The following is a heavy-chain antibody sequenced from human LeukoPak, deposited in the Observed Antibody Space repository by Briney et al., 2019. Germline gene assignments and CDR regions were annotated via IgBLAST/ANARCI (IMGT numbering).Heavy chain of an antibody. CDR2: ISGSGDST. V-gene: IGHV3-23*01. Sequence: GGSLGLSCAASGFTFSSYAMNWVRQAPGKGLEWVSVISGSGDSTHYADSVKGRFTISTDNSKNTLYLQMNSLRAEDTAVYYCAKASGSTWYRGWFDPWGQGTLVTVSS. CDR3: AKASGSTWYRGWFDP. D-gene: IGHD6-13*01. J-gene: IGHJ5*02. CDR1: GFTFSSYA.